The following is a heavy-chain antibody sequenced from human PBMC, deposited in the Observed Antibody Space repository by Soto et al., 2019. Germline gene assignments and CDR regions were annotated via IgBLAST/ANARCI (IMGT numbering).Heavy chain of an antibody. CDR3: AGGWDY. CDR2: IDGIGSST. D-gene: IGHD2-15*01. V-gene: IGHV3-23*01. Sequence: EVQLLESGGGLVQPGRSLRLSCAASGFTFSNYGMKWVRQAPGKGLEWVSGIDGIGSSTYYADSVKGRFTISRDNSKNTLFLQMNSLRAEDTALYYCAGGWDYWGQGTLVTVSS. J-gene: IGHJ4*02. CDR1: GFTFSNYG.